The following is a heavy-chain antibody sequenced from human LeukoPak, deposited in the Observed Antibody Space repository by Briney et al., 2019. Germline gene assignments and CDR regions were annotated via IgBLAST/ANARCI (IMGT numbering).Heavy chain of an antibody. D-gene: IGHD2-15*01. CDR3: SRVSGGGGYSVGCGYMDV. CDR1: GGSISDYF. Sequence: SEALSLTCIVSGGSISDYFWSWIRQPPGEGLEWIGYVSYSGKSIYNPSLTSRITMSADTSRNIFSLNVTSVTAADTAVHFCSRVSGGGGYSVGCGYMDVWAKGTTVTVSS. CDR2: VSYSGKS. J-gene: IGHJ6*03. V-gene: IGHV4-59*01.